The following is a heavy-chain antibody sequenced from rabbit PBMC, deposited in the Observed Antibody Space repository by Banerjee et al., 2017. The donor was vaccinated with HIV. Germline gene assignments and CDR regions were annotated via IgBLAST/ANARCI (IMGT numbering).Heavy chain of an antibody. CDR2: IYGNDDST. J-gene: IGHJ4*01. Sequence: QSLEESGGDLVKPGASLTLTCTASGFSFSSSYYMCWVRQAPGKGLEWIACIYGNDDSTYYASWAKGRFTISKTSSTTVTLQMTSLTAADTATYFCARDRGDWGYYFTLWGPGTLVTVS. V-gene: IGHV1S40*01. D-gene: IGHD4-1*01. CDR1: GFSFSSSYY. CDR3: ARDRGDWGYYFTL.